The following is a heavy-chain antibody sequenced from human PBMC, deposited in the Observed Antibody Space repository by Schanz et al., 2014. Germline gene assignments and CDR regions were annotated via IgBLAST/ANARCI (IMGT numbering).Heavy chain of an antibody. J-gene: IGHJ4*02. V-gene: IGHV4-34*01. CDR3: ARARGSNRGPRKYYFDY. Sequence: QVQLQQWGAGLLKPSETLSLTCAVYGGSFSGYYWSWIRQPPGKGLEWIGEINHSGSTNYNPSLKSRATISVDTSKTHFSRKVRSVTAADTAVYYCARARGSNRGPRKYYFDYWGQGTLVTVSS. CDR1: GGSFSGYY. CDR2: INHSGST.